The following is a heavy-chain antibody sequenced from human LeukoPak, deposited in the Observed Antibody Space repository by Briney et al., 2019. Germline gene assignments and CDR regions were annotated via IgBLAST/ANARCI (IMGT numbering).Heavy chain of an antibody. J-gene: IGHJ5*01. CDR1: GYSFTSYW. CDR2: IYSGDSDT. Sequence: GESLKISCKGSGYSFTSYWIGWVRQMPGKGLEWMGIIYSGDSDTRYSPSFQGQVTISADKSISTAYLQWSSLKASDTAMYYCARALVPAAIGINWFDSWGQGTLVTVSS. CDR3: ARALVPAAIGINWFDS. D-gene: IGHD2-2*01. V-gene: IGHV5-51*01.